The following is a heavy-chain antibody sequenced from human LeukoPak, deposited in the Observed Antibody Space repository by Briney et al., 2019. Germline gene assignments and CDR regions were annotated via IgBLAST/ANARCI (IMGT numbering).Heavy chain of an antibody. CDR1: GFTFSSYW. D-gene: IGHD1-20*01. V-gene: IGHV3-7*01. CDR3: ARDVYRGQAYYWNPHDAFDI. Sequence: GGSLRLSCAASGFTFSSYWMSWVRQAPGKGLEWVANIKQDGSEKYYVDSVKGRFTISRDNAKNSLYLQMNSLRAEDTAVYYCARDVYRGQAYYWNPHDAFDIWGQGTLATVSS. CDR2: IKQDGSEK. J-gene: IGHJ3*02.